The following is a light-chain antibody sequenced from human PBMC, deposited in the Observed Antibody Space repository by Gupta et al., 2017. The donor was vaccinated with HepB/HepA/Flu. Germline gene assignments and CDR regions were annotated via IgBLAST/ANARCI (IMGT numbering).Light chain of an antibody. Sequence: DIVMTQSPDSLAVSLGERDTLTCTSSQIILSNNQNYLAWYQQKPGHAPKLLFYGASTRECGVPDRFGGSGSGTHFTLTINSLQAEDVAVYYCQQDFTNTITFGGGTKVEIK. CDR2: GAS. V-gene: IGKV4-1*01. CDR1: QIILSNNQNY. J-gene: IGKJ4*01. CDR3: QQDFTNTIT.